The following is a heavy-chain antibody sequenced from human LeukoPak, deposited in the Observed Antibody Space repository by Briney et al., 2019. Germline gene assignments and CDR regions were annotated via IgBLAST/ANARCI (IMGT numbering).Heavy chain of an antibody. V-gene: IGHV4-59*07. D-gene: IGHD1-26*01. Sequence: DTLSLTCTVSGGSISSYYWSWIRQPPGKGLEWIGYKKYCGCTNYNTSLKSRVTISVDTSRNQFSLKLSSVTAADTAVYYCARVHSGSYYADYYYYMDVWGKGTTVTVSS. J-gene: IGHJ6*03. CDR2: KKYCGCT. CDR3: ARVHSGSYYADYYYYMDV. CDR1: GGSISSYY.